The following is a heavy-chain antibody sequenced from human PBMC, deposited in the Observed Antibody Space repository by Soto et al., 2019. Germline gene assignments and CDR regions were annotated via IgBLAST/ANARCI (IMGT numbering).Heavy chain of an antibody. CDR3: ARDQRGSWYYYYGMDV. J-gene: IGHJ6*02. CDR1: GGSISSGGYY. D-gene: IGHD6-13*01. Sequence: QVQLQESGPGLVKPSQTLSLTCTVSGGSISSGGYYWSWIRQHPGKGLEWIGYIYYSGSTYYNPSLKSRVTISVDTSKNQCSLKLSSVTAADTAVYYCARDQRGSWYYYYGMDVWGQGTTVTVSS. V-gene: IGHV4-31*03. CDR2: IYYSGST.